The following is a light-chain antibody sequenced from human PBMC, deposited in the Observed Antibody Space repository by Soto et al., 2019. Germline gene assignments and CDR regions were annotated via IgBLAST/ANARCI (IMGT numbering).Light chain of an antibody. Sequence: QSVLTQPASVSGSPGQSITISCTGSSSDVGDYKDVSWYQQHPGKAPKLMIYEVSNRPSGVSDRFSGSKSGTTASLIISGLQAEEEADYYCTSYTSSSTRVFGGGTKLTVL. V-gene: IGLV2-14*01. CDR1: SSDVGDYKD. CDR3: TSYTSSSTRV. J-gene: IGLJ2*01. CDR2: EVS.